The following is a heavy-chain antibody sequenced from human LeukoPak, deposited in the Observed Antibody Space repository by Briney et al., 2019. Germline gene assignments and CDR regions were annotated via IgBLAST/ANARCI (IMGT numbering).Heavy chain of an antibody. CDR1: GGSISSGGYS. D-gene: IGHD3-10*01. CDR2: IYHSGST. Sequence: SETLSLTCAVSGGSISSGGYSWSWIRQPPGKGLEWIGYIYHSGSTYYNPSLKSRVTISVDRSKHQFSLKLSSVTAADTAVYYCAGMVRGVISMAFDYWGQGTLVTVSS. V-gene: IGHV4-30-2*01. J-gene: IGHJ4*02. CDR3: AGMVRGVISMAFDY.